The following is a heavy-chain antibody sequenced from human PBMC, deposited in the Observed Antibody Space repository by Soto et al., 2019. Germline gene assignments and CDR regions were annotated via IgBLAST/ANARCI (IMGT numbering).Heavy chain of an antibody. CDR2: IWYDGSNK. J-gene: IGHJ4*02. D-gene: IGHD3-22*01. CDR1: GFTFSSYG. CDR3: ARDYYDSSGYPWY. Sequence: LSCAASGFTFSSYGMHWVRQAPGKGLEWVAVIWYDGSNKYYADSVKGRFTISRDNSKNTLYLQMNSLRAEDTAVYYCARDYYDSSGYPWYWGQGTLVTVSS. V-gene: IGHV3-33*01.